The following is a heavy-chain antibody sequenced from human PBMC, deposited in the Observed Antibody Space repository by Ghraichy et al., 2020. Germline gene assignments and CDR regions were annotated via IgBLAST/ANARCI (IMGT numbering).Heavy chain of an antibody. CDR2: ISYDGSNK. CDR1: GFTFSSYG. D-gene: IGHD3-10*01. J-gene: IGHJ6*02. V-gene: IGHV3-30*18. Sequence: GGSLRLSCAASGFTFSSYGMHWVRQAPGKGLEWVAVISYDGSNKYYADSVKGRFTISRDNSKNTLYLQMNSLRAEDTAVYYCAKDRPSGSYYYYGSGSGGFSNGMDVWGQGTTVTVSS. CDR3: AKDRPSGSYYYYGSGSGGFSNGMDV.